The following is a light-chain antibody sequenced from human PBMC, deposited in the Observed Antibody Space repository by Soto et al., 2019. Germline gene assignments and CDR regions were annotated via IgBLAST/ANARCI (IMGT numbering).Light chain of an antibody. V-gene: IGLV8-61*01. CDR1: SGSVSTNNY. Sequence: QAVVTQEPSFSVSPGGTVTLTCALSSGSVSTNNYPSWCQQTPGQPPCTLIFRTSTRSSGVPDRFSGSILGSKAALTITGAQAYDESDYYCVLYMGRGIWVFGGGTKVTVL. CDR3: VLYMGRGIWV. CDR2: RTS. J-gene: IGLJ3*02.